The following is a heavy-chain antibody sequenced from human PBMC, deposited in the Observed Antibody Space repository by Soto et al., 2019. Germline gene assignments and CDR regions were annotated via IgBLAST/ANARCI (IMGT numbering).Heavy chain of an antibody. D-gene: IGHD6-19*01. CDR3: ALTTPIGVAGPDV. Sequence: SLTPPGRGVSEVITRSHSDQIHKPPGKGLEWIGSIDDSAKVYYNPSLRGRVTLFVDKSKNHFSLNLKSVTATDTAFDYCALTTPIGVAGPDVRGQGTLVTVS. V-gene: IGHV4-39*02. CDR1: GVSEVITRSH. CDR2: IDDSAKV. J-gene: IGHJ1*01.